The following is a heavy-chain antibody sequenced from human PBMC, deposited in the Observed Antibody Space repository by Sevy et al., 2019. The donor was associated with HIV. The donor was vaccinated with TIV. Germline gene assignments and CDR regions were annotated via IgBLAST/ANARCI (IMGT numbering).Heavy chain of an antibody. J-gene: IGHJ4*02. V-gene: IGHV3-21*01. CDR2: INXISSNI. CDR3: ARDLFXGGNAVYGY. CDR1: GFTFXSYA. D-gene: IGHD2-15*01. Sequence: GGSLRLSCAASGFTFXSYAMNWVRQAPGKGLEWVSSINXISSNIYYADSVKGRFTISRDNAENSLYLQMNNVRAEDTAVYYCARDLFXGGNAVYGYWGQGTLVTVSS.